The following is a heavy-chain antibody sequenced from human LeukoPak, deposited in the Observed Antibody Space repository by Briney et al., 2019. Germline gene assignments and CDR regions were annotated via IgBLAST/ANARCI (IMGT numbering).Heavy chain of an antibody. J-gene: IGHJ4*02. CDR1: GGTFSSYA. D-gene: IGHD3-3*01. Sequence: SVKVSCKASGGTFSSYAINWVRQAPGQGLEWMGGITPMFGTAKYAQKFQGRVTITADESTSTAYMELSSLRSEDTAVYYCARAYDYDFYYYFDYWGQGTLVTVSS. V-gene: IGHV1-69*13. CDR3: ARAYDYDFYYYFDY. CDR2: ITPMFGTA.